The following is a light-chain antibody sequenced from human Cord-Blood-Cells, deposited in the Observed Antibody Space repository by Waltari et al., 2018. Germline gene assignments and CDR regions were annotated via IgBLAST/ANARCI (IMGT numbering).Light chain of an antibody. CDR2: DNN. CDR3: GTWDSSLSAGV. J-gene: IGLJ3*02. V-gene: IGLV1-51*01. CDR1: SSHIGNTY. Sequence: QSVLTQPPSVSAAPGQKVTISCSGSSSHIGNTYVSCYQQLPGPPPKLLIYDNNKRPSGIPDRFSGSKSGTSATLGITGLQTGDEADYYCGTWDSSLSAGVFGGGTKLTVL.